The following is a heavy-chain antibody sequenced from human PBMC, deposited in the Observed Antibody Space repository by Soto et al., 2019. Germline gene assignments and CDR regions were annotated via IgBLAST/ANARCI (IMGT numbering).Heavy chain of an antibody. Sequence: QVQLVESGGGVVQPWRSLRLSCAASGFTFSSYGMHWVRQAPGKGLEWVAVIWYDGSNKYDADSVKGRFTISRDSSKKTLYLQMNSLRAEDTAVYYCAREPYSGSLHAFDIWGQETIVTVSS. CDR1: GFTFSSYG. CDR2: IWYDGSNK. CDR3: AREPYSGSLHAFDI. D-gene: IGHD1-26*01. V-gene: IGHV3-33*01. J-gene: IGHJ3*02.